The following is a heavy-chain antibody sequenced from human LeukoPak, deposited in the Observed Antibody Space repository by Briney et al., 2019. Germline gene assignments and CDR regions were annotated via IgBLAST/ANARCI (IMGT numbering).Heavy chain of an antibody. J-gene: IGHJ3*02. D-gene: IGHD3-10*01. Sequence: SETLSLTCTVSGGSISSGGYYWSWIRQPPGKGLEWIGYIYHSGSTYYNPSLKSRVTISVDRSKNQFSLKLSSVTAADTAVYYCARGSPPVLLLGAFDIWGQGTMVTVSS. CDR2: IYHSGST. V-gene: IGHV4-30-2*01. CDR1: GGSISSGGYY. CDR3: ARGSPPVLLLGAFDI.